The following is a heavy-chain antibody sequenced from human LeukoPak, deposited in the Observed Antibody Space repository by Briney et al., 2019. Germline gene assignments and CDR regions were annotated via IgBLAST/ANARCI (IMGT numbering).Heavy chain of an antibody. CDR1: GFTFSSYS. CDR2: ISSSSSTI. Sequence: GGSLRLCCAASGFTFSSYSMNWVRQAPGYGLEWVSYISSSSSTIYYADSVKGRFTISRDNAKNSLYLQMNSLRAEDTAVYYCARDYRGDSAYYYTDYWGQGTLVTVS. V-gene: IGHV3-48*04. J-gene: IGHJ4*02. CDR3: ARDYRGDSAYYYTDY. D-gene: IGHD3-22*01.